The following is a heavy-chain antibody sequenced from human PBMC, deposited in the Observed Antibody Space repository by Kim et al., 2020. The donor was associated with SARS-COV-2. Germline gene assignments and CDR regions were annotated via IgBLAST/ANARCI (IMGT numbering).Heavy chain of an antibody. CDR2: NDDK. CDR3: AHTPHFDY. Sequence: NDDKRYSPSLKSRLSITKDTSKNQVVLTMINMDPVDTATYYCAHTPHFDYWGQGTLVTVSS. J-gene: IGHJ4*02. V-gene: IGHV2-5*01.